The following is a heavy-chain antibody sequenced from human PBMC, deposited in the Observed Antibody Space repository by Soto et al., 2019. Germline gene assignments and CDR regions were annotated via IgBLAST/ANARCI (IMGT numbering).Heavy chain of an antibody. CDR3: GGSRIMGSTWTFDY. CDR1: GYSFTNYW. CDR2: IYPGDSDT. V-gene: IGHV5-51*01. Sequence: PGESLKISCKGSGYSFTNYWIGWVRQMPGKGLEWMGIIYPGDSDTRYRPSFQGQVTVSVDRSISTAYLQWSSLKASDSAMYSCGGSRIMGSTWTFDYWGQGTLVTVSS. J-gene: IGHJ4*02. D-gene: IGHD1-26*01.